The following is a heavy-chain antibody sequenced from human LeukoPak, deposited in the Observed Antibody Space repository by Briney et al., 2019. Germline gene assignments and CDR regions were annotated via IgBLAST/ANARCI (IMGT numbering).Heavy chain of an antibody. CDR2: IYRDGST. J-gene: IGHJ5*02. CDR3: ARVMTAITNWFEL. Sequence: PGGSLRLSCAASGFTVSSNYVSWVRQAPGKGLEWVSSIYRDGSTYYTDSVNGRFTIYKDNSKNKMNLQMANLRVENTAVYYCARVMTAITNWFELWGEGTLVTVS. V-gene: IGHV3-66*01. CDR1: GFTVSSNY. D-gene: IGHD2-21*02.